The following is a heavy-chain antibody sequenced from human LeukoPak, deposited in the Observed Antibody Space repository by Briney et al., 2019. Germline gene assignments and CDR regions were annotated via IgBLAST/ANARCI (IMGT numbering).Heavy chain of an antibody. D-gene: IGHD6-13*01. CDR1: GYTFTSNY. Sequence: ASVKVSCKAFGYTFTSNYMHWVRQAPGQGPEWMGVISPSGGSTTYAQKFQGRVTLTRDMSTSTAYMELRSLRSDDTAVYYCARDLGSAAAGFNYYYYYMDVWGKGTTVTVSS. CDR3: ARDLGSAAAGFNYYYYYMDV. V-gene: IGHV1-46*01. CDR2: ISPSGGST. J-gene: IGHJ6*03.